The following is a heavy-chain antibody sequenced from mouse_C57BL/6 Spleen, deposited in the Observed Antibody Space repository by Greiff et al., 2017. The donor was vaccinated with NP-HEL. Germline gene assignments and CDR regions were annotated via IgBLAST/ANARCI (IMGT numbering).Heavy chain of an antibody. CDR3: TTRITPDGYFDY. J-gene: IGHJ2*01. D-gene: IGHD1-2*01. Sequence: DVQLQESGAELVRPGASVKLSCTASGFNIKDYYMHWVKQRPEQGLEWIGRIDPEDGDTEYAPKFQGKATMTADTYSNTAYLQLSSLTAEDTAVYYCTTRITPDGYFDYWGQGTTLTVSS. CDR2: IDPEDGDT. CDR1: GFNIKDYY. V-gene: IGHV14-1*01.